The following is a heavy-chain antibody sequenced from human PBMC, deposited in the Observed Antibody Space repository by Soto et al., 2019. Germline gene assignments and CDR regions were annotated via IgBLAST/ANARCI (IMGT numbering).Heavy chain of an antibody. D-gene: IGHD2-21*01. CDR3: ASSGLRMVVIAIPLIDY. V-gene: IGHV4-39*01. Sequence: SETLSLTCTVSGGSISSGDYWWAWIRQPPGKGLEWIGIASYSGNTHYSPSLRSRVVISVDSSKNQFSLQLSSLTAADTAVYYCASSGLRMVVIAIPLIDYSGQGTLVTVSS. CDR2: ASYSGNT. CDR1: GGSISSGDYW. J-gene: IGHJ4*02.